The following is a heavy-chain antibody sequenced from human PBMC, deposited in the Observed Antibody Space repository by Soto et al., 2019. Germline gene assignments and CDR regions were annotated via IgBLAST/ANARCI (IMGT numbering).Heavy chain of an antibody. J-gene: IGHJ5*02. CDR1: GGSISSGDYY. CDR2: IYYSGST. D-gene: IGHD5-12*01. Sequence: SETLSLTCTVSGGSISSGDYYWSWIRQPPGKGLEWIGYIYYSGSTYYNPSLKSRVTISVDASKNQFSLKLSSVTAADTAVYYCARVVASNWFDPWGQGTPVTVSS. V-gene: IGHV4-30-4*01. CDR3: ARVVASNWFDP.